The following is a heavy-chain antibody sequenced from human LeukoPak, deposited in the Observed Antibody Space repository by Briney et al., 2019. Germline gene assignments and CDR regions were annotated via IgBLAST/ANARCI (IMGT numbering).Heavy chain of an antibody. CDR3: ARDLYLASDAFDI. V-gene: IGHV3-23*01. CDR1: GFTFSSYA. D-gene: IGHD2-8*01. Sequence: GGSLRLSCAASGFTFSSYAMSWVRQAPGKGLEWVSAISGSGGSTYYADSVKGRFTISRDNSKNTLYLQMNSLRAEDTAVYYCARDLYLASDAFDIWGQGTMVTVSS. J-gene: IGHJ3*02. CDR2: ISGSGGST.